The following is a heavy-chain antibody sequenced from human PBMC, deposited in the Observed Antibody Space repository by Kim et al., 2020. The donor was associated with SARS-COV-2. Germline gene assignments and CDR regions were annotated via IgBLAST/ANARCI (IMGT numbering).Heavy chain of an antibody. CDR3: ARQEMATINVDY. D-gene: IGHD5-12*01. CDR1: GGSISSSSYY. CDR2: IYYSGST. J-gene: IGHJ4*02. Sequence: SETLSLTCTVSGGSISSSSYYWGWIRQPPGKGLEWIGSIYYSGSTYYNPSLKSRVTISVDTSKNQFSLKLSSVTAADTAVYYCARQEMATINVDYWGQGTLVTVSS. V-gene: IGHV4-39*01.